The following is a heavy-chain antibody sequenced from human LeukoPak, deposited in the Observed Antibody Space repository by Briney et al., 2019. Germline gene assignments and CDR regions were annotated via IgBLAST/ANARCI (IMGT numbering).Heavy chain of an antibody. CDR3: AREVGGDYVFDY. CDR2: VSYDGSNK. CDR1: GFTFSSYT. V-gene: IGHV3-30*09. D-gene: IGHD4-17*01. Sequence: GGSLRLSCAASGFTFSSYTMHWVRQAPGKGLEWVAVVSYDGSNKYYADSVKGRFAISRDNSKNTLFLQMNSLTTEDTAVYYCAREVGGDYVFDYWGQGTLVTVSS. J-gene: IGHJ4*02.